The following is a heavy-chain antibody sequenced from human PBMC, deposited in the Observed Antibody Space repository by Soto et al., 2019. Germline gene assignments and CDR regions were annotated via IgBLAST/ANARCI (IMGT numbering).Heavy chain of an antibody. V-gene: IGHV4-61*01. CDR3: ARDFAYFDS. CDR1: GGSFKSGSYS. J-gene: IGHJ4*02. CDR2: VYHTGRT. D-gene: IGHD3-3*01. Sequence: QVQLQESGPGLVKPSETLSLTCTVSGGSFKSGSYSWSWIRQPPGKGLEWIGYVYHTGRTSYKPSLKSRVSISMDTSKNQFSLNLVSVTAADTAVYFCARDFAYFDSWGQGTLVTVSS.